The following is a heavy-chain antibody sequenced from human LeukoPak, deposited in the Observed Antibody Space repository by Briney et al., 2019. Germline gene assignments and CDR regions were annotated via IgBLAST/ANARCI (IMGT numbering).Heavy chain of an antibody. CDR2: IYYSVRT. D-gene: IGHD5-24*01. Sequence: SETLSLTCTVSDYSISNTYYWGWIRQPPGKGLEWIRNIYYSVRTNYNPSLKSRVTISVDMPNNQFSLKMSSVTAADTAVYYCARTGDGYNYYNYYYMDVWGKGTTVTVTS. J-gene: IGHJ6*03. CDR3: ARTGDGYNYYNYYYMDV. CDR1: DYSISNTYY. V-gene: IGHV4-61*05.